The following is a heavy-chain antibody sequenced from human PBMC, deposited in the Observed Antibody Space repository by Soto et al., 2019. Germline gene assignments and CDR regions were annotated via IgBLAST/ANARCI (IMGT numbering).Heavy chain of an antibody. CDR3: ARGLGTYSSSWYGYYYYGMDV. CDR2: IYYSGTT. J-gene: IGHJ6*02. Sequence: PSETLSLTCTVSGGSISAHTHYWSWICQSPGGGLEWIASIYYSGTTYYNPSLQNRLTISADRSKNQVSLLLTSVTAADTAVYYCARGLGTYSSSWYGYYYYGMDVWGQGTTVTVSS. V-gene: IGHV4-39*01. CDR1: GGSISAHTHY. D-gene: IGHD6-13*01.